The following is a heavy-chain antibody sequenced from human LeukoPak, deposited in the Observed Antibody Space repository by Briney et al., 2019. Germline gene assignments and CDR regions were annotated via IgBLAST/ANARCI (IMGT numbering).Heavy chain of an antibody. D-gene: IGHD2-8*02. CDR2: IKQDGSEK. V-gene: IGHV3-7*01. Sequence: GGSLRLSCAASGFTFSSYWMSWVRQAPGKGLGWLANIKQDGSEKYYVDSVKGRFTISRDNAKNSLYLQLNSLRAEDTAVYYCARDGGSYCTGNLCYKDGFFDYWGQGTLVTVSS. CDR3: ARDGGSYCTGNLCYKDGFFDY. J-gene: IGHJ4*02. CDR1: GFTFSSYW.